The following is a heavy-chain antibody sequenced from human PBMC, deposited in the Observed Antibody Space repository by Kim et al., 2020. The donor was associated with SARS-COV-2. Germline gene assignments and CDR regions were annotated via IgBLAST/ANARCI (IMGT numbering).Heavy chain of an antibody. Sequence: SGPTLVNPTQTLTLTCTFSGFSLSTSGVGVGWIRQPPGKAMEWLALIYWDDDKRYSPSLKSRLTITKDTSKNQVVLTMTNMDPVDTATYYCARYGSGSYDYYYYNGMDVWGQGTTVTVSS. CDR1: GFSLSTSGVG. V-gene: IGHV2-5*02. CDR3: ARYGSGSYDYYYYNGMDV. D-gene: IGHD3-10*01. CDR2: IYWDDDK. J-gene: IGHJ6*02.